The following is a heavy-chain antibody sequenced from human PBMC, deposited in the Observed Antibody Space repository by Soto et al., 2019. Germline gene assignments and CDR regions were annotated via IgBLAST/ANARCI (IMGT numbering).Heavy chain of an antibody. D-gene: IGHD3-22*01. V-gene: IGHV1-18*04. CDR2: ISAYNGNT. J-gene: IGHJ5*02. CDR1: GYTFTSYG. CDR3: ARDRIFYDSSGNYDPLWFDP. Sequence: ASVKVSCKASGYTFTSYGISWVRQAPGQGLEWMGWISAYNGNTNYAQKLQGRVTMTADKSTSTAYMELSSLRSEDTAVYYCARDRIFYDSSGNYDPLWFDPWGQGTLVTVSS.